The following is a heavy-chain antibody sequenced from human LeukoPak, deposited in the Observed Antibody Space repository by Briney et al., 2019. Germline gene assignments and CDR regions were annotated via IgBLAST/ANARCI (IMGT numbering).Heavy chain of an antibody. J-gene: IGHJ4*02. D-gene: IGHD3-10*01. V-gene: IGHV3-7*01. CDR3: ARVDYGSGSYFDY. CDR2: IKQDGSEK. Sequence: GGSLRLSCAASGFTFSNYWMSWVRQAPGKGLEWVGNIKQDGSEKDYVDSLKGRFTISRDNAKNSVSLQMNSLRVEDTAVYYCARVDYGSGSYFDYWGQGTLVTVSS. CDR1: GFTFSNYW.